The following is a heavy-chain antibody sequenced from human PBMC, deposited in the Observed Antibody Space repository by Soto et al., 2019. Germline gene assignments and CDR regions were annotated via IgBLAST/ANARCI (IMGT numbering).Heavy chain of an antibody. CDR1: GFTFSTYG. Sequence: QVQLVESGGGVVQPGRSLRLSCVASGFTFSTYGMHWVRQAPGKGLEWVAVISYNGGNKYYADAVKGRFTISRDNSQNXLXLQMSGLRPDDTAVYSCARDVSGGSRLGELSAYFDYWGQGTPVTVSS. J-gene: IGHJ4*02. CDR2: ISYNGGNK. CDR3: ARDVSGGSRLGELSAYFDY. D-gene: IGHD3-16*02. V-gene: IGHV3-30*03.